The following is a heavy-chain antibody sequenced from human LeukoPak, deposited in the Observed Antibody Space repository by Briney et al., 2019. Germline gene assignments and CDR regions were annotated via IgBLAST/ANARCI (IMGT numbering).Heavy chain of an antibody. Sequence: GASAKVSCKASGYSFTNYYIHWVRQAPGQGLEWMGIIDPSVGSTSHAQKFQGRVSMPRDTSTSTVYMELSSLRSEDTAVYYCAKNHNYFDSSGYFFPDYWGQGTLVTVSS. CDR1: GYSFTNYY. CDR3: AKNHNYFDSSGYFFPDY. D-gene: IGHD3-22*01. V-gene: IGHV1-46*01. J-gene: IGHJ4*02. CDR2: IDPSVGST.